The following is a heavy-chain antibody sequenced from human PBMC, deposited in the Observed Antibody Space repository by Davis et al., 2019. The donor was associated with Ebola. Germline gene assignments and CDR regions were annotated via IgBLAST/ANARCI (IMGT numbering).Heavy chain of an antibody. CDR1: GYTFTSYD. V-gene: IGHV1-8*01. CDR2: MNPNSGNT. Sequence: ASVKVSCKASGYTFTSYDINWVRQATGQGLEWMGWMNPNSGNTGYAQKFQGRVTIIADGSTNTAYMELNTLTSEDTAMYYCARVTLWWDDDSGGPTTYYFDFWGQGALVTVSS. CDR3: ARVTLWWDDDSGGPTTYYFDF. J-gene: IGHJ4*02. D-gene: IGHD3-22*01.